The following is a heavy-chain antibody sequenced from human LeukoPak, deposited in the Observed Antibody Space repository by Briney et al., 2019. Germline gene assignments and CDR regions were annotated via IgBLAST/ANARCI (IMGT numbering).Heavy chain of an antibody. D-gene: IGHD4-23*01. Sequence: PSETLSLTCTVSGYSISSGYYWGWIRQPPGKGLEWIGSIYHSGSTYYNPSLKSRVAISVDTSKNQFSLNLASLTAADTALYYCAGRGSNSGTFDIWGPGTFVTVSS. CDR2: IYHSGST. J-gene: IGHJ3*02. CDR1: GYSISSGYY. V-gene: IGHV4-38-2*02. CDR3: AGRGSNSGTFDI.